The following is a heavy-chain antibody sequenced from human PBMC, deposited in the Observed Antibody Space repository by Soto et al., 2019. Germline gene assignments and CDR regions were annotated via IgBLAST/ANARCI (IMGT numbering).Heavy chain of an antibody. CDR2: FYYSGSP. CDR3: ARVRWGSGGARTEFDP. V-gene: IGHV4-59*01. Sequence: PSETLSLTCTVSGASISSYYWSWVRQPPGKGLEWIGYFYYSGSPNYNPSLKSRVTMSVDTSKNQFTLKLDSMTAADTAVYYCARVRWGSGGARTEFDPWGQGTLVTVSS. CDR1: GASISSYY. D-gene: IGHD3-16*01. J-gene: IGHJ5*02.